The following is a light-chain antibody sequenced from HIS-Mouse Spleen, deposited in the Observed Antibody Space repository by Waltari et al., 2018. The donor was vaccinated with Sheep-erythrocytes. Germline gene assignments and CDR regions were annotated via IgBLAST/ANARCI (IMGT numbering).Light chain of an antibody. CDR1: QSISSW. CDR3: QQYNSYPLT. Sequence: DIQMTQSPSTLSASVVDRVSITCRASQSISSWLAWYQQKPGKAPKLLIYKASSLESGVPSRFSGSGSGTEFTLTISSLQPDDFATYYCQQYNSYPLTFGGGTKVEIK. J-gene: IGKJ4*01. V-gene: IGKV1-5*03. CDR2: KAS.